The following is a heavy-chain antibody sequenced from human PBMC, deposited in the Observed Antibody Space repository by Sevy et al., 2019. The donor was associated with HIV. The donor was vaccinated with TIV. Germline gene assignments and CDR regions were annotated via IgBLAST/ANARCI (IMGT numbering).Heavy chain of an antibody. CDR2: LNQDGSEK. V-gene: IGHV3-7*01. D-gene: IGHD6-6*01. J-gene: IGHJ3*01. CDR1: GFSFSAYW. Sequence: GGSLRLSCAASGFSFSAYWMAWVRHVPGKGLEWVANLNQDGSEKYPVDSVRGRFTISRDNAKSSLYLQMNSVRVEDTGIYHRATDAWRSLVNWGRGTMVTVSS. CDR3: ATDAWRSLVN.